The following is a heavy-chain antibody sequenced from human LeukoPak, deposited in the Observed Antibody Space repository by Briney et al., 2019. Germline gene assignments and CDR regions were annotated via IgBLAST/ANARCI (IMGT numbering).Heavy chain of an antibody. Sequence: SETLSLTCSVSGGSISNSNYYWGWIRLPPGKGMEWIGTIYYSGSTNYNPSLKSRVTMSVDTSKNQFSLKLSSVTAADTAVYYCARDLGRSGSFWGQGTLVTVSS. CDR2: IYYSGST. CDR3: ARDLGRSGSF. V-gene: IGHV4-39*07. CDR1: GGSISNSNYY. D-gene: IGHD1-26*01. J-gene: IGHJ4*02.